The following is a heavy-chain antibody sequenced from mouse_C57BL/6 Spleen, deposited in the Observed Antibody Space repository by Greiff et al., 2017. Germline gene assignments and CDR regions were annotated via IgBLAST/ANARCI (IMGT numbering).Heavy chain of an antibody. D-gene: IGHD1-1*01. CDR2: IYPGDGDT. V-gene: IGHV1-82*01. CDR1: GYAFSSSW. CDR3: NYGSFDY. J-gene: IGHJ2*01. Sequence: VQLQQSGPELVKPGASVKISCKASGYAFSSSWMNWVKQRPGKGLEWIGRIYPGDGDTNYNGKFKGKATLTADKASSTAYMQLSSLTSEDSAVYFCNYGSFDYWGQGTTLTVSS.